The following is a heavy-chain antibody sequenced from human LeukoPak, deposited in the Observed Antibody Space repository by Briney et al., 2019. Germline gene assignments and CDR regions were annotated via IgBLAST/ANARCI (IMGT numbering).Heavy chain of an antibody. CDR2: ISAYNGNT. D-gene: IGHD5-18*01. V-gene: IGHV1-18*01. Sequence: ASVKVSCKASGYTFTSYGISWVRQAPGQGLEWMGWISAYNGNTNYAQKLQGRVTMTRDTSISTAYMELSRLRSDDTAVYYCARISQLWDFDYWGQGTLVTVSS. CDR1: GYTFTSYG. CDR3: ARISQLWDFDY. J-gene: IGHJ4*02.